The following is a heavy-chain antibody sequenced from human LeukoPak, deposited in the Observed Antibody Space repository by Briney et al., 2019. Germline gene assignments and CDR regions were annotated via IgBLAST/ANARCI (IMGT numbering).Heavy chain of an antibody. CDR3: AKPPGDYDILTGYFHY. Sequence: PGGSLRLSCAASGFTFSSYGMHWVRQAPGKGLEWVAVISYDGSNKYYADSVKGRFTISRDNSKNTLYLQMNSLRAEDTAVYYCAKPPGDYDILTGYFHYWGQGTLVTVSS. D-gene: IGHD3-9*01. CDR1: GFTFSSYG. V-gene: IGHV3-30*18. J-gene: IGHJ4*02. CDR2: ISYDGSNK.